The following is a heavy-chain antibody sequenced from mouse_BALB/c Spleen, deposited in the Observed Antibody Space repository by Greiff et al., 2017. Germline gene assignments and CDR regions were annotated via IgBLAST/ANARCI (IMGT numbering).Heavy chain of an antibody. CDR1: GFNIKDTY. Sequence: VQLQQSGAELVKPGASVKLSCTASGFNIKDTYMHWVKQRPEQGLEWIGRIDPANGNTKYDPKFQGKATITADTSSNTAYLQLSSLTSEDTAVYYCAPYYYGSSPHYWGQGTTRTVSS. J-gene: IGHJ2*01. CDR2: IDPANGNT. CDR3: APYYYGSSPHY. V-gene: IGHV14-3*02. D-gene: IGHD1-1*01.